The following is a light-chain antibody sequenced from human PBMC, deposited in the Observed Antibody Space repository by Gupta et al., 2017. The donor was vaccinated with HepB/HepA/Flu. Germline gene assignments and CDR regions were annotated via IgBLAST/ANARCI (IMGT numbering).Light chain of an antibody. Sequence: DIVLTQSPGTLSLSPGERATLSCRASQSVSSSYLAWYQQKPGQAPRLLIYGASSRASGIPDRFSGSGSRTDFTLTISRLEPEDFAVYYCQQYGSSSFTFGPGTKVDVK. CDR3: QQYGSSSFT. CDR2: GAS. V-gene: IGKV3-20*01. J-gene: IGKJ3*01. CDR1: QSVSSSY.